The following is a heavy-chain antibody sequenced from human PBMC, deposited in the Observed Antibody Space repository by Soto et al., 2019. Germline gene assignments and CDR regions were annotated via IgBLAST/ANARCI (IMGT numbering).Heavy chain of an antibody. Sequence: ASVNVSCKASGYTFTSYDINWVRQATGQGLEWMGWMNPNSGNTGYAQKFQGRVTMTRNTSISTAYMELSSLRSEDTAVYYCARGLTRTYDFWSVLGFYYMDVWGKGTTVTVSS. CDR1: GYTFTSYD. D-gene: IGHD3-3*01. V-gene: IGHV1-8*02. J-gene: IGHJ6*03. CDR3: ARGLTRTYDFWSVLGFYYMDV. CDR2: MNPNSGNT.